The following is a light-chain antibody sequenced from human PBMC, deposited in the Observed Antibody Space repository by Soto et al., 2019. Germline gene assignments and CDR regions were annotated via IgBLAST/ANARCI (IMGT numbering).Light chain of an antibody. CDR2: EVS. V-gene: IGLV2-14*01. Sequence: QSALTQPASVSGSPGQSITISCTGTTSDVGGYNYVSWYQHHAGRAPKLLLFEVSNRPSGVSSRFSGSKSGNTASLTISGLQAEDEADYYCCSYRSGSDLGVFGTGTKLTVL. CDR1: TSDVGGYNY. J-gene: IGLJ1*01. CDR3: CSYRSGSDLGV.